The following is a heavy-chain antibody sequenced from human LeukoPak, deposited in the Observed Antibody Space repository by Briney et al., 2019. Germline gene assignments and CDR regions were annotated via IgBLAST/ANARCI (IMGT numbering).Heavy chain of an antibody. CDR2: IKQDGSDK. V-gene: IGHV3-7*01. Sequence: PGGSLRLSCAASGFTFSSYWMSWVRQAPGKGLEWVASIKQDGSDKYYVDSVKGRFTISRDNAKNSLYLQMSSLRVEDTAVYYCAREYSSTLFHHWGQGTLVTVSS. CDR3: AREYSSTLFHH. D-gene: IGHD6-13*01. J-gene: IGHJ1*01. CDR1: GFTFSSYW.